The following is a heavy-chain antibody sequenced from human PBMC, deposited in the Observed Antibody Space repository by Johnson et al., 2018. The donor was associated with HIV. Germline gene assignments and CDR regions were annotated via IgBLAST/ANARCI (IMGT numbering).Heavy chain of an antibody. CDR2: INWNGGST. CDR1: GFTFDDYG. CDR3: ARDLVAAAGTGGEYAFDI. V-gene: IGHV3-20*04. J-gene: IGHJ3*02. Sequence: VQLLESGGGVVRPGGSLRLSCAASGFTFDDYGMSWVRQAPGKGLEWVSGINWNGGSTGYADSVKGRFTISRDNAKNSLYLQMNSLRAEETALYYCARDLVAAAGTGGEYAFDIWGQGTMVTVSS. D-gene: IGHD6-13*01.